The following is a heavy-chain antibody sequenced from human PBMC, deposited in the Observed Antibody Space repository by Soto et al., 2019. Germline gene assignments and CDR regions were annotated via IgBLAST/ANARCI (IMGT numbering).Heavy chain of an antibody. J-gene: IGHJ4*02. CDR2: IYHSGST. Sequence: SETLSLTCAVSGGSISSSNWWSWVRQPPGKGLEWIGEIYHSGSTNYNPSLKSRVTISVDKSKNQFSLKLSSVTAADTAVYYCARDNDGYYDSSGYYAYWGQGTLVTVSS. D-gene: IGHD3-22*01. CDR1: GGSISSSNW. CDR3: ARDNDGYYDSSGYYAY. V-gene: IGHV4-4*02.